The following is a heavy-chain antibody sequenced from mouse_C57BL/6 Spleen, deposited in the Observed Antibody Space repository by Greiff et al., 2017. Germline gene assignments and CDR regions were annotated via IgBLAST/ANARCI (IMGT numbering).Heavy chain of an antibody. CDR3: ARWYYGSSYYYAMDY. D-gene: IGHD1-1*01. J-gene: IGHJ4*01. CDR2: IYPRDGST. CDR1: GYTFTSYD. V-gene: IGHV1-85*01. Sequence: VKLQESGPELVKPGASVKLSCKASGYTFTSYDINWVKQRPGQGLEWIGWIYPRDGSTKYNETFKGKATLTVDTSSSTAYMELHSLTSEDSAVYFCARWYYGSSYYYAMDYWGQGTSVTVSS.